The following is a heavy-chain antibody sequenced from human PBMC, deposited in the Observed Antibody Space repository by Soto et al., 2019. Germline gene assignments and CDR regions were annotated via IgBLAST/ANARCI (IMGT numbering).Heavy chain of an antibody. CDR3: ARVPYYYDSSGYSELGN. V-gene: IGHV1-18*01. CDR2: ISAYNGNT. D-gene: IGHD3-22*01. CDR1: GYTFTSYG. Sequence: ASVKVSCKASGYTFTSYGISWVRQAPGQGFEWMGWISAYNGNTNYAQKLQGRVTMTTDTSTSTAYMELRSLRSDDTAVYYCARVPYYYDSSGYSELGNWGQGTLVTVSS. J-gene: IGHJ4*02.